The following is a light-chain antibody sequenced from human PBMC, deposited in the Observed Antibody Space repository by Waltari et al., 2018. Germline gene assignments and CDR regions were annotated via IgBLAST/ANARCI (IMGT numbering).Light chain of an antibody. J-gene: IGKJ4*01. V-gene: IGKV1-33*01. CDR2: DAS. CDR3: QQYNNLPLT. CDR1: QDIRKN. Sequence: DIKMTQSPSSLSASVGDRVTNTCQASQDIRKNLNRFQQKPGKAPQVLIFDASSSPTAVPSRFSGSGSGTDFAFTISSLQPEDIGTYYCQQYNNLPLTFGGGTKVEIK.